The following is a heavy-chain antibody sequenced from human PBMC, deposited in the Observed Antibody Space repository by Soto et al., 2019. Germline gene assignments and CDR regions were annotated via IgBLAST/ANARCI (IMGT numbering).Heavy chain of an antibody. V-gene: IGHV3-7*01. CDR3: ATVDTVMVDQSYHYGMDV. CDR1: GFTFSSYW. D-gene: IGHD5-18*01. CDR2: IKQDGSEK. Sequence: EVQLVESGGGLVQPGGSLRLSCAASGFTFSSYWMSWVRQAPGKGLEWVANIKQDGSEKYYVDSVKGRFTISRDNAKNSLYLQMNRLRAEDTAVYYCATVDTVMVDQSYHYGMDVWGQGTTVTVSS. J-gene: IGHJ6*02.